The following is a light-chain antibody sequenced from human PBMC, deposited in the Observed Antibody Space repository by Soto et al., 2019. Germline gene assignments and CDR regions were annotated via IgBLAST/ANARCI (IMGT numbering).Light chain of an antibody. V-gene: IGKV4-1*01. CDR1: QTVFYSSNNKNY. Sequence: DFVMTQSPDSLVVSLGDGPALNSKSAQTVFYSSNNKNYLAWYQQKPGQPTKLLIYWASTRESGVNDRFSGSGSGTDFTLTIRSMQAEDVAVYYCKKYYSTQLNVGGGNQVDIK. J-gene: IGKJ4*01. CDR3: KKYYSTQLN. CDR2: WAS.